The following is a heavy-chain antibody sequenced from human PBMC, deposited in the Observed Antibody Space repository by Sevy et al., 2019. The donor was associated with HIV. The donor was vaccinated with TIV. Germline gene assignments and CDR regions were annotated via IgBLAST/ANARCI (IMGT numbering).Heavy chain of an antibody. CDR1: GGSISSYY. Sequence: SETLSLTCSVSGGSISSYYFSWIRQSPGKGLEWIGYVYYSGNTNYNPSLKSRVTISIETSKNQFSLKLRSVTAADTPVYYCARYPIAVAPYFDNWGQGTLVTVSS. J-gene: IGHJ4*02. CDR2: VYYSGNT. D-gene: IGHD6-19*01. V-gene: IGHV4-59*01. CDR3: ARYPIAVAPYFDN.